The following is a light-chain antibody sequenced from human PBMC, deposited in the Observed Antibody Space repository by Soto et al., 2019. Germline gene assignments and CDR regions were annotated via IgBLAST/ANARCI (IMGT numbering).Light chain of an antibody. CDR2: EVS. CDR3: SSHTSSSTI. CDR1: SSDVGGSKY. V-gene: IGLV2-14*01. Sequence: QSALTQPASVSGSPGQSITISCSGTSSDVGGSKYVSWYQQHPGKAPKLMIFEVSNRPSGVSNRFSGSKSGNTASLTISGLQAEDEADYFCSSHTSSSTIFGGGTKLTVL. J-gene: IGLJ2*01.